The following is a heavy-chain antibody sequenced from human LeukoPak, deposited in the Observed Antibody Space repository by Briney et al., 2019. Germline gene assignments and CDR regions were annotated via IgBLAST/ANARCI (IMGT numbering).Heavy chain of an antibody. D-gene: IGHD3-10*01. Sequence: SETLSLTCTVSGGSISSYYWSWIRQPPGKGLEWIGYIYYSGSTNYNPSLKSRVTISVDTSKNQFSLKLSSVTAADTAVYYCARHGSGSPPDYWGQGTLVTVSS. J-gene: IGHJ4*02. CDR3: ARHGSGSPPDY. V-gene: IGHV4-59*08. CDR1: GGSISSYY. CDR2: IYYSGST.